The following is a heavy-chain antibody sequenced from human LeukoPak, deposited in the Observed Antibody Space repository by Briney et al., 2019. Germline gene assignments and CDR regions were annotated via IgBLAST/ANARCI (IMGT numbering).Heavy chain of an antibody. D-gene: IGHD3-16*02. J-gene: IGHJ4*02. CDR1: GGSISSYY. V-gene: IGHV4-59*12. Sequence: PSETLSLTCTVSGGSISSYYWSWIRQPPGKGLEWIGYIYYSGSTNYNPSLKSRVTISVDTSKNQFSLKLSSVTAADTAVYYCARGPAYDYVWGSYRYKAGIDYWGQGTLVTVSS. CDR2: IYYSGST. CDR3: ARGPAYDYVWGSYRYKAGIDY.